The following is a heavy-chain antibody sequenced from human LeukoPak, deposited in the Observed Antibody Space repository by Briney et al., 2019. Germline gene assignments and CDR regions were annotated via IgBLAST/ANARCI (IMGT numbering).Heavy chain of an antibody. J-gene: IGHJ4*02. D-gene: IGHD5-24*01. CDR1: RFTFSSYS. CDR2: ISSSSSTI. V-gene: IGHV3-48*04. Sequence: GGSLRPSCAASRFTFSSYSMNWVRQAPGKGLEWVSYISSSSSTIYYADSVKGRFTISRDNAKNSLYLQMNSLRAEDTAVYYCARFKMATIQRGYYFDYWGQGTLVTVSS. CDR3: ARFKMATIQRGYYFDY.